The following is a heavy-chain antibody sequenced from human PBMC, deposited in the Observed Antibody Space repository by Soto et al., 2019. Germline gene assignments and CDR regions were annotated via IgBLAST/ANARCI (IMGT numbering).Heavy chain of an antibody. CDR2: IVVGSGNT. CDR1: GFTFTSSA. Sequence: SVKVSCKASGFTFTSSAVQWVRQARGQRLEWIGWIVVGSGNTNYAQKFQERVTITRDMSTSTAYMELSSLRSEDTAVYYRASDRVLGQLGYLMDVWGQVSSVTGSS. V-gene: IGHV1-58*01. D-gene: IGHD6-6*01. J-gene: IGHJ6*02. CDR3: ASDRVLGQLGYLMDV.